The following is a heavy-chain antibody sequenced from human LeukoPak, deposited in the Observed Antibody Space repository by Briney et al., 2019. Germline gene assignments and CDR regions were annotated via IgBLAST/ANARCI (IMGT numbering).Heavy chain of an antibody. CDR2: ISNNAGST. J-gene: IGHJ4*02. CDR3: SVMNPYYDGSGYCVQ. CDR1: RFTLSSYA. Sequence: GGSVRLFREASRFTLSSYAMSWVRRSPGKGLEWVSGISNNAGSTSYADCSKGRLNISRDKPRNMLYMQMNSLRAEDTAVYYCSVMNPYYDGSGYCVQWGQGTLVTVSS. D-gene: IGHD3-22*01. V-gene: IGHV3-23*01.